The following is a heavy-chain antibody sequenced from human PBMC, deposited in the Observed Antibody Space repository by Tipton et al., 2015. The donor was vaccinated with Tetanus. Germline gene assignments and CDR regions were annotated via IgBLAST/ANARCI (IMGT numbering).Heavy chain of an antibody. V-gene: IGHV3-7*03. Sequence: SLRLSCAGSGSTFREYWMSWVRQAPGKGLEWVADIQNDGGETYHLESVRGRFTISRDNGKNSVYLQMNSLRPEDTAVYYCARLGRNSLGAFDVWGQGTLVSVSS. CDR2: IQNDGGET. CDR1: GSTFREYW. J-gene: IGHJ3*01. D-gene: IGHD7-27*01. CDR3: ARLGRNSLGAFDV.